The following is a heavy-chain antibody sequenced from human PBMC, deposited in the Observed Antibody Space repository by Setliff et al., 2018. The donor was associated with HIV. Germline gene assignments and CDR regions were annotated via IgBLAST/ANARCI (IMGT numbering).Heavy chain of an antibody. CDR3: ANSPYYYDSSGYSYFDY. CDR1: GGSLSSSSYY. D-gene: IGHD3-22*01. Sequence: LSLTCTVSGGSLSSSSYYWGWIRQPPGKGLEWIGSIYYSGSTHYNPSLKSRVTISVDTSKNQFSLKLSSVTAADTAVYYCANSPYYYDSSGYSYFDYWGQGTLVTVSS. J-gene: IGHJ4*02. V-gene: IGHV4-39*07. CDR2: IYYSGST.